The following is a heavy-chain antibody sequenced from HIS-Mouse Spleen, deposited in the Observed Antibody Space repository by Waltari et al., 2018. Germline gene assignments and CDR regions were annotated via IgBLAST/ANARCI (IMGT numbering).Heavy chain of an antibody. D-gene: IGHD3-10*01. CDR3: AREWFGELFWWFDP. Sequence: QVQLVQSGAEVKKPGASVKVSCKASGYTFTGYYMHWVRQAPGQGLEGMGWINPNRGGTNYAQKFQGRVTMTRDTSISTAYMELSRLRSDDTAVYYCAREWFGELFWWFDPWGQGTLVTVSS. V-gene: IGHV1-2*02. J-gene: IGHJ5*02. CDR2: INPNRGGT. CDR1: GYTFTGYY.